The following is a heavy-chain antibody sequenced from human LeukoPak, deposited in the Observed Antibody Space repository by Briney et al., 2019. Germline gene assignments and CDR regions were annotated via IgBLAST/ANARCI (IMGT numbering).Heavy chain of an antibody. V-gene: IGHV3-23*01. CDR1: GLTFSRSA. CDR2: ISSSGGIT. J-gene: IGHJ6*02. Sequence: PGGSLRLSCAASGLTFSRSAMNWVRQAPGKGLEWVSGISSSGGITYYADSVKGRFTISRDNSKNTLYLQLNSLRAEDTAVYYCAKSSQRFGMDVWGQGTTVTVSS. CDR3: AKSSQRFGMDV.